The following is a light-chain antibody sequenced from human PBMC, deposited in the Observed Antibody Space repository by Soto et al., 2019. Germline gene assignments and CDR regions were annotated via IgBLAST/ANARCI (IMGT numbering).Light chain of an antibody. CDR2: LNSDGSH. J-gene: IGLJ3*02. V-gene: IGLV4-69*01. Sequence: QTVVTQSPSASASLGASVKLTCTLSSGHSSYAIAWYQQQPEKGPQYLMNLNSDGSHSKGDGIPDRFSGSSSGAEHYLTISSLQSEDEADYYCQTWGTGAWVFGGGTKLTVL. CDR3: QTWGTGAWV. CDR1: SGHSSYA.